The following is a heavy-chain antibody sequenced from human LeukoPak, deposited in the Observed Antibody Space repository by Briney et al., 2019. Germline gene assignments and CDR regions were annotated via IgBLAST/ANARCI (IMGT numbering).Heavy chain of an antibody. J-gene: IGHJ4*02. D-gene: IGHD5-18*01. Sequence: SETLSLTCTVSGGSISSSRYYWGWIRQPPGKGLEWIGSIYYSGSTYYNPSLKRRVSISVAASKNQFSLKLSSVTAADTAVYYCARSRGYSLWGQGTLVTVSS. CDR3: ARSRGYSL. CDR2: IYYSGST. V-gene: IGHV4-39*01. CDR1: GGSISSSRYY.